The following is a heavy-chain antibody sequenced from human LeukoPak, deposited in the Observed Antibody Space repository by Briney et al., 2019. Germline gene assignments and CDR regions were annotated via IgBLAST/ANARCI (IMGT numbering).Heavy chain of an antibody. CDR1: GGSISSYY. Sequence: SETLSLTCTVSGGSISSYYWGWIRQPPGKGLEWIGSIYYSGSTYYNPSLKSRVTISVDTSKNQFSLKLSSVTAADTAVYYCARHSSGWYWFDPWGQGTLVTVSS. D-gene: IGHD6-19*01. V-gene: IGHV4-39*01. J-gene: IGHJ5*02. CDR3: ARHSSGWYWFDP. CDR2: IYYSGST.